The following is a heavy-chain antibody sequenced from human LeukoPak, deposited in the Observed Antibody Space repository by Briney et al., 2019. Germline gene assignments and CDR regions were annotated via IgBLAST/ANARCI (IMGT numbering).Heavy chain of an antibody. Sequence: PSETLSLTCAVYGGSFSGYYWSWIRQPPGKGLEWIGEINHSGSTNYNPSLKSRVTISVDTSKNQFSLKLSSATAADTAVYYCARLYDSSGLDYWGQGTLVTVSS. J-gene: IGHJ4*02. CDR3: ARLYDSSGLDY. CDR1: GGSFSGYY. D-gene: IGHD3-22*01. V-gene: IGHV4-34*01. CDR2: INHSGST.